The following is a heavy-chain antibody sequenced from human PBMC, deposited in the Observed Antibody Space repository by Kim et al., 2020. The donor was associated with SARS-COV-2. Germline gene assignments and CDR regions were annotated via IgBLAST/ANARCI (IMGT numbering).Heavy chain of an antibody. CDR1: GGSISSSSYY. CDR3: ARSRRVVRGYGMDV. V-gene: IGHV4-39*01. Sequence: SETLSLTCTVSGGSISSSSYYWGWIRQPPGKGLEWIGSIYYSGSTYYNPSLKSRVTISVDTSKNQFSLKLSSVTAADTAVYYCARSRRVVRGYGMDVWGQGTTVTVSS. D-gene: IGHD3-10*01. J-gene: IGHJ6*02. CDR2: IYYSGST.